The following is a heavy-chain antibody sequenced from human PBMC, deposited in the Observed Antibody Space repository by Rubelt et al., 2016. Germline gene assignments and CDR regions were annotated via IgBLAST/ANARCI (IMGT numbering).Heavy chain of an antibody. D-gene: IGHD6-6*01. J-gene: IGHJ3*02. CDR1: GGTFSSYA. V-gene: IGHV1-69*01. CDR3: ANSESSSDAFDI. Sequence: QVQLVQSGAEVKKPGSSVKVSCKASGGTFSSYAISWVRQAPGQGLEWMGGIIPIFGTANDAQKFQGSVTITADESTSTAYMELSSLRSEDTAVYYCANSESSSDAFDIWGQGTMVTVSS. CDR2: IIPIFGTA.